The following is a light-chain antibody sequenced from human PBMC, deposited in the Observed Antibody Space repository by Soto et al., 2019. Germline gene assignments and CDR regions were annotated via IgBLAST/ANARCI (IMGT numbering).Light chain of an antibody. V-gene: IGLV2-14*01. Sequence: QSALTQPPSASGSPGQSVTISCTGTSSDIGGYNSVSWYQQHPGKAPKLIIYEVTYRPSGVSARFSGSKSGNTASLTVSGLQAEDEADYYCSSKRSSDTLYVFGTGTQLTVL. CDR3: SSKRSSDTLYV. J-gene: IGLJ1*01. CDR1: SSDIGGYNS. CDR2: EVT.